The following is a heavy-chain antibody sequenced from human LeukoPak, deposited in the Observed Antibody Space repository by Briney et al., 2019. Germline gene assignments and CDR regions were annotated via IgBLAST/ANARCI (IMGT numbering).Heavy chain of an antibody. J-gene: IGHJ3*02. CDR1: GYTFTSYY. D-gene: IGHD3-22*01. CDR2: INPSGGST. V-gene: IGHV1-46*01. Sequence: ASVKVSCKASGYTFTSYYMHWVRQAPGQGLEWMGIINPSGGSTSYAQKFQGRVTMTRDTSTSTVYMELSSLRSEDTPVYYCARTRPYYDSSGYYYGGAFDIWGQGTMVTVSS. CDR3: ARTRPYYDSSGYYYGGAFDI.